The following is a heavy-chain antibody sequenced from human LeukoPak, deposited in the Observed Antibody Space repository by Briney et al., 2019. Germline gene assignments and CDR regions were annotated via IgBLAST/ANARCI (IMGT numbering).Heavy chain of an antibody. D-gene: IGHD1-26*01. Sequence: PGGSLRLSCTASGFTFKNYRMTWVRQAPGKGLEWVASMKDDGNEIQYVDSVKGRFTISRDNAKNSLYLQMNNLRAEDTAVYSCARNRATNDYWGQGTLVTVSS. CDR2: MKDDGNEI. CDR3: ARNRATNDY. V-gene: IGHV3-7*01. J-gene: IGHJ4*02. CDR1: GFTFKNYR.